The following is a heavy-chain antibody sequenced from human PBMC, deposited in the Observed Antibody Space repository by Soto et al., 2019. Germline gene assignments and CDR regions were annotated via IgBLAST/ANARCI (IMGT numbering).Heavy chain of an antibody. CDR3: AREINYAVSLGY. D-gene: IGHD2-2*01. Sequence: HVQPQESGPGLVMPSGTLSLTCAVSGGSISSDRWWSWVRQSPGRGLEWIGESHHSGGINYNPSLKSRVTLSVDKSTDQSSLKLNSVTAADTAVYYCAREINYAVSLGYWGQGTLVTVSS. V-gene: IGHV4-4*02. CDR2: SHHSGGI. J-gene: IGHJ4*02. CDR1: GGSISSDRW.